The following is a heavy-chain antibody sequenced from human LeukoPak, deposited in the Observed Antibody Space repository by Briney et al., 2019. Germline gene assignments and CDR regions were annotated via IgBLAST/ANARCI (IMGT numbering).Heavy chain of an antibody. CDR1: GFTFSSYW. V-gene: IGHV3-7*01. D-gene: IGHD5-12*01. CDR2: IKQDGSEK. J-gene: IGHJ6*03. CDR3: ARDRDIVATIRITDYYYMDV. Sequence: GGSLRLSCAASGFTFSSYWMSWVRQAPGKGLEWVANIKQDGSEKYYVDSVKGRFTISRDNAKNSLYLQMNSLRAEDTAVYYCARDRDIVATIRITDYYYMDVWGKGTTVTISS.